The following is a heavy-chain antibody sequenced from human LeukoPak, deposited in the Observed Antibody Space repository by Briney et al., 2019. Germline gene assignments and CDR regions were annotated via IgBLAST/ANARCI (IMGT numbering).Heavy chain of an antibody. CDR1: GFTFSSYA. J-gene: IGHJ4*02. Sequence: GGSLRLSCAASGFTFSSYAMSWVRQAPGKGLEWVSAISSSGDTTYYADSVKGRFTISRDNSKNTLYLRMNSLRAEDTAVYYCAKEGDYDILAGYPRGIAYWGQGTLVTVSS. V-gene: IGHV3-23*01. CDR2: ISSSGDTT. CDR3: AKEGDYDILAGYPRGIAY. D-gene: IGHD3-9*01.